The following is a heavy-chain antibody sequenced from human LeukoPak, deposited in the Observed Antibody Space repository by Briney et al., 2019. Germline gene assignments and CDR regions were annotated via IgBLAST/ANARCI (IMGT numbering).Heavy chain of an antibody. CDR1: GGSFSGYY. CDR2: INNSGST. J-gene: IGHJ5*02. V-gene: IGHV4-34*01. Sequence: SETLSLTCAVYGGSFSGYYWSWIRHPPGKGLEWIGEINNSGSTNYNPSIKSRVTISVDTSKNQFSLKLSSVTAADTAVYYCARGGPWFDPWGQGTLVTVSS. CDR3: ARGGPWFDP.